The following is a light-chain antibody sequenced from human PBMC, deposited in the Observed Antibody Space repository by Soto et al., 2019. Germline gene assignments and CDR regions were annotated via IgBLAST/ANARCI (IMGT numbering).Light chain of an antibody. V-gene: IGKV1-39*01. CDR2: AAS. CDR3: QQTYSFPWT. Sequence: IQMTQSPSSLSASAGDKVTITCRASQSISTSLNWFQHRPGQAPKLLIYAASTLHSGVPSSFSGSGSETDFTLTISSLQPDDFATYYCQQTYSFPWTFGQGTPVEIK. CDR1: QSISTS. J-gene: IGKJ1*01.